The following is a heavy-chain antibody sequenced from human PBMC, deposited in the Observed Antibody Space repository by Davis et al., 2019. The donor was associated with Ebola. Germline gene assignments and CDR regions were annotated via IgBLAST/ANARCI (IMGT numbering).Heavy chain of an antibody. CDR1: GGTFSSYA. J-gene: IGHJ6*02. CDR3: TTAPPSRYYAMDV. CDR2: IIPILGIA. Sequence: AASVKVSCKASGGTFSSYAISWVRQAPGQGLEWMGRIIPILGIANYAQKFQGRVTITADKSTSTAYMELSSLRSEDTAVYYCTTAPPSRYYAMDVWGQGTTVTVSS. D-gene: IGHD6-6*01. V-gene: IGHV1-69*04.